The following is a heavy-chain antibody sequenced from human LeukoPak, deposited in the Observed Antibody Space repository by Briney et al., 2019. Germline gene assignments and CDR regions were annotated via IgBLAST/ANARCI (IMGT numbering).Heavy chain of an antibody. D-gene: IGHD3-22*01. CDR3: ARAPFYYDSSGYPYFDG. Sequence: GGSLRLSCAASGFTISTNYMSWVRQAPGKGLEWVSVMYTGGSTYYSDSVKGRFTISRDNSKNTLYLQMNSLRAEDTALYYCARAPFYYDSSGYPYFDGWGQGTLVTVSS. J-gene: IGHJ4*02. CDR2: MYTGGST. V-gene: IGHV3-53*01. CDR1: GFTISTNY.